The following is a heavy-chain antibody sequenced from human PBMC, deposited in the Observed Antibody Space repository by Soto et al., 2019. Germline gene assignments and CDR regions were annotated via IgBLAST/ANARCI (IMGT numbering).Heavy chain of an antibody. CDR2: INHSGST. J-gene: IGHJ4*02. CDR3: ARDKITGLFDY. D-gene: IGHD2-8*02. Sequence: QVQLQQWGAGLLKPSETLSLTCAVYGGSFSGYYWTWIRQPPGTGLEWIGEINHSGSTNYNPSLRSRGTKAVDTSKNQFSLKLPSGTAADTAGYYCARDKITGLFDYWGQGTLVTVSS. V-gene: IGHV4-34*01. CDR1: GGSFSGYY.